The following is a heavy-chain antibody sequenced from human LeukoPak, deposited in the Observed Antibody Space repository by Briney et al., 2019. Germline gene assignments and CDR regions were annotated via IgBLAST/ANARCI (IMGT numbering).Heavy chain of an antibody. J-gene: IGHJ3*01. CDR3: IRGGSYQIYDF. CDR2: IKSKTNGGTA. Sequence: GGSLRLSCAASGFTFRNAWMNWVRQAPGKGLEWVGRIKSKTNGGTADYAAPVKGRFTISRDDSNNMLYLQMNSLKTEDTAMYYCIRGGSYQIYDFWGQGTMVTVSS. V-gene: IGHV3-15*01. D-gene: IGHD1-26*01. CDR1: GFTFRNAW.